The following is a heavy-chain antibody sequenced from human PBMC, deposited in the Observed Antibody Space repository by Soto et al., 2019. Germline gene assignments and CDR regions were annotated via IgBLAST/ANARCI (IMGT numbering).Heavy chain of an antibody. CDR2: ISYDGSNK. V-gene: IGHV3-30-3*01. CDR1: GFTFSSYA. CDR3: ARAHSPYSGSYLLGFALFH. J-gene: IGHJ4*02. D-gene: IGHD1-26*01. Sequence: QVQLVESGGGVVQPGRSLRLSCAASGFTFSSYAMHWVRQAPGKGLEWVAVISYDGSNKYYADSVKGRFTISRDNSKNTLYLQMNSLRAEDTAVYYCARAHSPYSGSYLLGFALFHWGQGTLVTVSS.